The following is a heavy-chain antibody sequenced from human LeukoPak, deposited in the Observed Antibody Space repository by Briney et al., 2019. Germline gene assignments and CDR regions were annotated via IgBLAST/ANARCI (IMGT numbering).Heavy chain of an antibody. Sequence: PGGSLRLSCAASGFAFSSYSMNWVRQAPGKGLEWVSCISTSGTYIYYADSVKGRFTISRDNAKNSLYLQMNSLRAEDMAVYYCAGGDFDWPYYMDVWGKGTTVTVSS. J-gene: IGHJ6*03. V-gene: IGHV3-21*01. CDR2: ISTSGTYI. CDR3: AGGDFDWPYYMDV. CDR1: GFAFSSYS. D-gene: IGHD3-9*01.